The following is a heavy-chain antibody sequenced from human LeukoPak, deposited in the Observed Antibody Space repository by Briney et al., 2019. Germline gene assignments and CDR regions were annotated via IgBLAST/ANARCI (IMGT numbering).Heavy chain of an antibody. CDR1: GGSI. CDR3: ARVTEWNDFDY. V-gene: IGHV4-4*07. D-gene: IGHD1-1*01. CDR2: IYTSGST. J-gene: IGHJ4*02. Sequence: SETLSLTCTVSGGSISWIRQPAGKGLEWIGHIYTSGSTNYNPSLKSRVTMSVDTSTNQFSLKLNSVTAADTAVYYCARVTEWNDFDYWGQGTLVTVS.